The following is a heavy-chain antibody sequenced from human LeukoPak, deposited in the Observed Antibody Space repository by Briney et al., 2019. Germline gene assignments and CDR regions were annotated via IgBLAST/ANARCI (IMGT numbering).Heavy chain of an antibody. V-gene: IGHV1-18*01. Sequence: ASVKVSCKASGYTFTNYGISWVRQAPGQGLEWMGWISGYNGNTKYAQKFQGRVTMTTDTSTSTAYMELRSLRSDDTAVYYCARALNYYSVSYQLYDYWGQGTLVTVSS. D-gene: IGHD1-26*01. J-gene: IGHJ4*02. CDR1: GYTFTNYG. CDR3: ARALNYYSVSYQLYDY. CDR2: ISGYNGNT.